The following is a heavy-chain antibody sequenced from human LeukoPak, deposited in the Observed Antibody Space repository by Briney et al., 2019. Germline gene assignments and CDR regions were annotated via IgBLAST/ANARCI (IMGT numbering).Heavy chain of an antibody. V-gene: IGHV1-18*01. CDR1: GYTFTSYG. J-gene: IGHJ4*02. Sequence: ASVKVSCKASGYTFTSYGISWVRQAPGRGLEWMGWISAYNGNTNYAQKLQGRVTMTTDTSTSTAYMELRSLRSNDTAVYYCARAVPGETFDYWGQGTLVTVSS. CDR3: ARAVPGETFDY. CDR2: ISAYNGNT.